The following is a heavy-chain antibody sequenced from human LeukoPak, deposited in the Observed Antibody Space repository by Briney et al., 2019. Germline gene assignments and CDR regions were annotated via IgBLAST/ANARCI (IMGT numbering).Heavy chain of an antibody. CDR1: GYTFTNYG. D-gene: IGHD3-22*01. Sequence: ASVKLSCKASGYTFTNYGITWVRQAPGQGLEWMGWISAYNGNTNYAQKLQGRVTMTTDTSTSTAYMELRSLRSDDTAVYYCAKYCYDSSGYYWFDPWGQGTLVTVSS. CDR2: ISAYNGNT. CDR3: AKYCYDSSGYYWFDP. V-gene: IGHV1-18*01. J-gene: IGHJ5*02.